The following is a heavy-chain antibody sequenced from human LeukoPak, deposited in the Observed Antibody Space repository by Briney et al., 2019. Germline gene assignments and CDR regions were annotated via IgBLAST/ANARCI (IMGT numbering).Heavy chain of an antibody. CDR2: ISGSGGST. Sequence: GGSLRLSCAAPGFTFSSYAMSWVRQAPGKGLEWVSAISGSGGSTYYADSVKGRFTISRDNSKNTLYLQMNSLRAEDTAVYYCAKAVSASYYDILTGYPYYFDYWGQGTLVTVSS. D-gene: IGHD3-9*01. J-gene: IGHJ4*02. CDR3: AKAVSASYYDILTGYPYYFDY. V-gene: IGHV3-23*01. CDR1: GFTFSSYA.